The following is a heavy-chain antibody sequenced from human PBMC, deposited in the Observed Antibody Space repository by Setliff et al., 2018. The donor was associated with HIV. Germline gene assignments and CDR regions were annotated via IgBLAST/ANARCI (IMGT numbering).Heavy chain of an antibody. CDR3: ARGVYYYDSSGLDY. J-gene: IGHJ4*02. CDR1: GGSISSDSYF. V-gene: IGHV4-61*02. Sequence: SETLSLTCNVSGGSISSDSYFWSWIRQPAGKGLEWIGRIYASGRTNCNSSLKSRVTMSVDTSKNQFSLKLSSVTAADTAVYYCARGVYYYDSSGLDYWGQGTLVTVSS. D-gene: IGHD3-22*01. CDR2: IYASGRT.